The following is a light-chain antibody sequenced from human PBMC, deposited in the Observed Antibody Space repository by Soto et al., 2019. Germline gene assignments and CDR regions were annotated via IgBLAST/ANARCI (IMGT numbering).Light chain of an antibody. V-gene: IGLV4-60*02. Sequence: QLVLTQSSSASASLGSSVKLTCTLSSGHSSYIIAWHQQQPGKAPRYLMKLEGSGSYNKGSGVPDRFSGSSSGPDRYLTISNLQFEDEADYYCETWDSNTPVFGGGTKLTVL. CDR1: SGHSSYI. J-gene: IGLJ3*02. CDR3: ETWDSNTPV. CDR2: LEGSGSY.